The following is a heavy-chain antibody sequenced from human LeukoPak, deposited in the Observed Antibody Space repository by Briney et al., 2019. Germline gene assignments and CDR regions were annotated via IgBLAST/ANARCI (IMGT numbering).Heavy chain of an antibody. CDR1: GYTFTSYY. D-gene: IGHD3-3*01. V-gene: IGHV1-46*01. CDR2: INPSGGST. J-gene: IGHJ4*02. Sequence: ASVKVSCKASGYTFTSYYMHWVRQAPGQGLEWMGIINPSGGSTSYAQKFQGRVTMTRDTSTSTVYMELSSLRSEDTAVYYCARDRYYDFWSGPMPPDYWGQGTLVTVSS. CDR3: ARDRYYDFWSGPMPPDY.